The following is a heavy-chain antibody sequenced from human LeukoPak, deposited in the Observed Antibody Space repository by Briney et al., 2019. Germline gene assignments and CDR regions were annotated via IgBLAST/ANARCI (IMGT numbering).Heavy chain of an antibody. CDR3: ARDTGGGIAAAGTALYYYYYYMDV. D-gene: IGHD6-13*01. V-gene: IGHV3-7*01. CDR2: IKQDGSEK. Sequence: GGSLRLSCAASGFTFSSYWMSWVRQAPGKGLEWVANIKQDGSEKYYVDSVKGRFTISRDNAKNSLYLQMNSLRAEDTAVYYCARDTGGGIAAAGTALYYYYYYMDVWGKGTTVTVSS. CDR1: GFTFSSYW. J-gene: IGHJ6*03.